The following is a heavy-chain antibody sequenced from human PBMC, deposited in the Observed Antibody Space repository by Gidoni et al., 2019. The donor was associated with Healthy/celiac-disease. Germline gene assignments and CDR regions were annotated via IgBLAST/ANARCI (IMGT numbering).Heavy chain of an antibody. Sequence: QLQLQESGPGLVKPSETLSLTCTVSGGSISSSSYYWGWIRQPPGKGLGWIGSIYYSGSTYYNPSLKSRVTISVDTSKNQFSLKLSSVTAADTAVYYCARDLLVTTDYFDYWGQGTLVTVSS. D-gene: IGHD4-17*01. CDR3: ARDLLVTTDYFDY. V-gene: IGHV4-39*07. CDR1: GGSISSSSYY. CDR2: IYYSGST. J-gene: IGHJ4*02.